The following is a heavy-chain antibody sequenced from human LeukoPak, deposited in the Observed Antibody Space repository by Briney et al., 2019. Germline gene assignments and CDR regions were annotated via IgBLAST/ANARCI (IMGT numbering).Heavy chain of an antibody. D-gene: IGHD2-2*01. V-gene: IGHV3-33*01. CDR3: ATVRSTWYLDN. Sequence: PGRSLRLSCAASGFTFRNYGMHWVRQAPGKGLEWVALIWYDGSNKDYADSVRGRFTISRDNSKNTLYLQMNGLRAEDTAVYYCATVRSTWYLDNWGQGTLVTVSS. J-gene: IGHJ4*02. CDR2: IWYDGSNK. CDR1: GFTFRNYG.